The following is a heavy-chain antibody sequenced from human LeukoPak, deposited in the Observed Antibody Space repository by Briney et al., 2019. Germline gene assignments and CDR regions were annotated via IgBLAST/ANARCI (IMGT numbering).Heavy chain of an antibody. D-gene: IGHD6-19*01. CDR3: AKWGPREASPGYSSGWSGSSFNDY. J-gene: IGHJ4*02. CDR2: ISGSGGST. CDR1: GFTFSSYA. V-gene: IGHV3-23*01. Sequence: PGGSLRLSCAASGFTFSSYAMSWVRQAPGKGLEWVSAISGSGGSTYYADSVKGRFTISRDNSKNTLYLQMNSLRAEDTAVYYCAKWGPREASPGYSSGWSGSSFNDYWGQGTLVTVSS.